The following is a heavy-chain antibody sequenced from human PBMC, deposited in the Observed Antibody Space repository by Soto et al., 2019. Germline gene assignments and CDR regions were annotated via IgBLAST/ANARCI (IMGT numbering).Heavy chain of an antibody. Sequence: GASLRLSCEPSGFTFSNAWMRWVRQAPGKGPEWVGRIKSKTDGGTIDYAAPVKGRFTISREDSKNRLYLQMDSLKSEDTARYYSSTGTEPRRRRGGTWHWVIENTYCGLDVGGEGTTVMVSS. CDR1: GFTFSNAW. CDR3: STGTEPRRRRGGTWHWVIENTYCGLDV. J-gene: IGHJ6*04. D-gene: IGHD2-15*01. CDR2: IKSKTDGGTI. V-gene: IGHV3-15*01.